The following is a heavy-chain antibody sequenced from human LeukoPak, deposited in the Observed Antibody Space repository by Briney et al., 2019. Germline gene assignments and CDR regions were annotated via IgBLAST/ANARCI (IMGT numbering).Heavy chain of an antibody. CDR1: GYTFTSYG. CDR2: ISAYNGNT. J-gene: IGHJ6*02. D-gene: IGHD3-3*01. Sequence: VASVKVSCKASGYTFTSYGISWVRQAPGQELEWMGWISAYNGNTNYAQKLQGRVTMTTDTSTSTAYMELRSLRSDDTAVYYCARDVGRITIFGVAYYYYGMDVWGQGTTVTVSS. CDR3: ARDVGRITIFGVAYYYYGMDV. V-gene: IGHV1-18*01.